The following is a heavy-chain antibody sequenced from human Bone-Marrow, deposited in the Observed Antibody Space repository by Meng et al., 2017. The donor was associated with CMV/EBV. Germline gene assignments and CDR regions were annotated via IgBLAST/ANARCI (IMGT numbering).Heavy chain of an antibody. CDR3: ARMTKTYSDFWRCYSGWYYYCMDV. CDR2: MNPNSGNT. V-gene: IGHV1-8*03. CDR1: GGTFSSYA. D-gene: IGHD3-3*01. J-gene: IGHJ6*02. Sequence: ASVKVSCKSSGGTFSSYAINWVRQTTGQGLEWMGWMNPNSGNTGYAQRFQCRVAITRNTSTSTAYMELSSLRSEDTAVYYRARMTKTYSDFWRCYSGWYYYCMDVWGQGTTVTVSS.